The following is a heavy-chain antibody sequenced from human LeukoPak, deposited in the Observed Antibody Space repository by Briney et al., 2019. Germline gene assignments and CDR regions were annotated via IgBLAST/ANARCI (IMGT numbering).Heavy chain of an antibody. CDR1: GGSISSYY. D-gene: IGHD5-24*01. V-gene: IGHV4-4*07. Sequence: SETLSLTCTVSGGSISSYYWSWIRQPAGKGLEWIGRIYTSGSTSYNPSLKSRVTMSVDTSKNQFSLKLSSVTAADTAVYYCAREATAGVFYYCYYMDVWGKGTTVTVSS. CDR2: IYTSGST. CDR3: AREATAGVFYYCYYMDV. J-gene: IGHJ6*03.